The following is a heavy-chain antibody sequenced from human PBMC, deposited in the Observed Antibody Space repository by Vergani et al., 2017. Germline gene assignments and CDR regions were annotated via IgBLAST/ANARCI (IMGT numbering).Heavy chain of an antibody. Sequence: QVTFKESGPALVKPTQTLTLTCTLSGFSVNSHPMRVIWIRPPPGQALSWLARIDWDDDKFYDSSLKTRLNISKDTFNNPVVLRMTNMDPVDTAMYYFAQILSKKGYHYDAFDILCQGTMVIVSS. CDR2: IDWDDDK. J-gene: IGHJ3*02. CDR1: GFSVNSHPMR. V-gene: IGHV2-70*04. CDR3: AQILSKKGYHYDAFDI. D-gene: IGHD5-12*01.